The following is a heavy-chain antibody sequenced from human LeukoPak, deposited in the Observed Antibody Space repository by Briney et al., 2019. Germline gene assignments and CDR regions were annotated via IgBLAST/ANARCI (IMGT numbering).Heavy chain of an antibody. V-gene: IGHV4-61*08. J-gene: IGHJ6*03. Sequence: SETLSLTCTVSGGSISSGGYYWSWIRQPPGKGLEWIGYIYYSGSTNYNPSLKSRVTISVDTSKNQFSLKLSSVTAADTAVYYCAREARAESGKWGYYYYYMDVWGKGTTVTVSS. CDR1: GGSISSGGYY. CDR3: AREARAESGKWGYYYYYMDV. CDR2: IYYSGST. D-gene: IGHD3-3*01.